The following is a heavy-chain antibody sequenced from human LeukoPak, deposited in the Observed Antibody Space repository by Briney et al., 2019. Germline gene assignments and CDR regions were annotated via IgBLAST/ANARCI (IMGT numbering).Heavy chain of an antibody. CDR3: AKEGQYSSSWYLGY. J-gene: IGHJ4*02. Sequence: PSQTLPLTCTVSGGSISSGGYYWSWIRQHPGKGLEWIGYIYYSGSTYYNPSLKSRVTISVDTSKNQFSLKLSSVTAEDTAVYYCAKEGQYSSSWYLGYWGQGTLVTVSS. CDR2: IYYSGST. V-gene: IGHV4-31*03. CDR1: GGSISSGGYY. D-gene: IGHD6-13*01.